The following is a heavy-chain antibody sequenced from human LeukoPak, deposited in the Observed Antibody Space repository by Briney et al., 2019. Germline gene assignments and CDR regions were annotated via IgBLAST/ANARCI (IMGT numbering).Heavy chain of an antibody. V-gene: IGHV3-66*04. CDR2: IYSGGTT. CDR3: ARHPTTVTPGRFDY. J-gene: IGHJ4*02. D-gene: IGHD4-11*01. Sequence: PGGSLRLSCVASGFTFSSYWMSWVRRAPGKGLEWVSIIYSGGTTYYADSVKGRFTISRDNSKNTVYLQMNSLRGEDTAVYYCARHPTTVTPGRFDYWGQGTLVTVSS. CDR1: GFTFSSYW.